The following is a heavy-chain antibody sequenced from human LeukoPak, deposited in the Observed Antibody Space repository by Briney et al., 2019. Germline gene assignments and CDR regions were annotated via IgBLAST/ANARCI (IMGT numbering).Heavy chain of an antibody. J-gene: IGHJ5*02. CDR3: ARGFGDWGLSWFDP. D-gene: IGHD3-10*01. CDR2: IYYSGSA. CDR1: GGFVSSGSYY. V-gene: IGHV4-61*01. Sequence: PSETLSLTCTVSGGFVSSGSYYWSWIRQPPGKGLEWIGYIYYSGSAKYNPSLKSRVTISVDTSKNQFSLKLTSVTAADTAVYYCARGFGDWGLSWFDPWGQGTLVTVSS.